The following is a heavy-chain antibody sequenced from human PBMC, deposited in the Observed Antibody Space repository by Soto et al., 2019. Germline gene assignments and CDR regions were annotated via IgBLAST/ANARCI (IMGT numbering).Heavy chain of an antibody. J-gene: IGHJ4*02. Sequence: EVQLVESGGGLVKPGGSLRLSCAASGFTFSSYSMNWVRQAPGKGLEWVSSISSSSSYIYYADSVKGRFTISRDNAKNAMYLHMNSLRAEDTAVYYCARGGTRCSSTSCPYYFAYWGQGTLVTVSS. CDR3: ARGGTRCSSTSCPYYFAY. CDR2: ISSSSSYI. CDR1: GFTFSSYS. D-gene: IGHD2-2*01. V-gene: IGHV3-21*01.